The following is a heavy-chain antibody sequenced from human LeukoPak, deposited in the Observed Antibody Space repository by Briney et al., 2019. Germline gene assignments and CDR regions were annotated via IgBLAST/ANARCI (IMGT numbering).Heavy chain of an antibody. Sequence: GGSLRLSCAASGFNFRTYWMTWVRQAPGKGLEWVSSITRDSIYTFYADSVKGRFTISRDNAKNSLYLQMNSLRAEDTAVYYCARKEGTTNAFDIWGQGTMVTVSS. CDR1: GFNFRTYW. CDR2: ITRDSIYT. J-gene: IGHJ3*02. D-gene: IGHD1-26*01. V-gene: IGHV3-21*01. CDR3: ARKEGTTNAFDI.